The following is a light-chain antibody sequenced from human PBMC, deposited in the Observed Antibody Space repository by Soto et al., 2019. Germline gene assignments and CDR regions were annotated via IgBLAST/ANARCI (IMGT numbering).Light chain of an antibody. CDR1: QHVSSN. CDR2: RAS. Sequence: EIVMTQSPATLSVSPGGSATLSCRASQHVSSNFAWYRQKPGQAPTLLIYRASTRATGIPARFSGSGSGTEFTLTISGLQSEDFAFYYCQQYNNWPYTFGQGTKLEIK. V-gene: IGKV3-15*01. CDR3: QQYNNWPYT. J-gene: IGKJ2*01.